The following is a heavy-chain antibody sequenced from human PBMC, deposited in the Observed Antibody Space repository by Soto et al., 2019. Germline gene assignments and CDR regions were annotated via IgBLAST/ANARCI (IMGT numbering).Heavy chain of an antibody. CDR3: EKETGNYGSGPFSP. J-gene: IGHJ5*02. D-gene: IGHD3-10*01. Sequence: EVHLLESGGGLVPPGGSLRLSCAASGFTVTSYAMSWVRQAPGKGLEWVSLVSGTGDSTHYANSVRGRFTISRDDSKATLYLQMSGRRAGTTAVYYWEKETGNYGSGPFSPWGQGTLVTVSS. V-gene: IGHV3-23*01. CDR1: GFTVTSYA. CDR2: VSGTGDST.